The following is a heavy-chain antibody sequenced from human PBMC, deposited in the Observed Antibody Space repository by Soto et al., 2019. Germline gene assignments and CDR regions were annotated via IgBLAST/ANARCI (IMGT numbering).Heavy chain of an antibody. CDR3: ARGSQLERDALDI. V-gene: IGHV4-31*03. CDR1: GVSINSGGYY. D-gene: IGHD1-1*01. J-gene: IGHJ3*02. CDR2: IYYSGHT. Sequence: QVQLQESGPGLVKPSQTLSLTCSVSGVSINSGGYYWSWIRHHPGKGLEWIGYIYYSGHTFYNPSLKSRVAMSLDTSKNQFSLKLSSVTAADTAVYYCARGSQLERDALDIWGQGTMVTVSS.